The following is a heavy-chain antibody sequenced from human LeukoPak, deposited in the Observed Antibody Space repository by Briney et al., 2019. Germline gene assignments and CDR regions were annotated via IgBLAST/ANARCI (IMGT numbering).Heavy chain of an antibody. D-gene: IGHD6-19*01. Sequence: GGSLRLSCAASGFTFGSYGMYWVRQAPGKGLEWVSDIFGSGGSQHYADSVKGRFTISRDNSKNTLYLQMNSLRVEDTAVYYCAKETTGYSSGGYRGWPADYWGQGNLVPVSS. V-gene: IGHV3-23*01. CDR3: AKETTGYSSGGYRGWPADY. CDR1: GFTFGSYG. J-gene: IGHJ4*02. CDR2: IFGSGGSQ.